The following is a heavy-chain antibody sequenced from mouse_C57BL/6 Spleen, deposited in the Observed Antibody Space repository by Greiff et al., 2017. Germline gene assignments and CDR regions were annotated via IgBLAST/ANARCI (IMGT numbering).Heavy chain of an antibody. CDR1: GYAFSSSW. D-gene: IGHD1-1*01. J-gene: IGHJ1*03. CDR2: IYPGDGDT. V-gene: IGHV1-82*01. CDR3: ARDYGSRGGRYFDV. Sequence: VQLQQSGPELVKPGASVKISCKASGYAFSSSWMNWVKQRPGQGLEWIGRIYPGDGDTNYNGKFKGKATLTADKSSSTAYMQLSSLTSEDSAVYFCARDYGSRGGRYFDVWGTGTTVTVSS.